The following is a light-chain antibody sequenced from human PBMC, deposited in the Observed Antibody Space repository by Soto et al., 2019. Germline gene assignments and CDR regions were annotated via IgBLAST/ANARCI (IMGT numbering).Light chain of an antibody. Sequence: QSALTQPASVSGSPGQSITISCTGTSSDVGNYKYVSWYQQHPGKAPKLMIYEVSNRPSGVPDRFSGSKSGNTASLTVSGLQAEDEADYYCSSYGGRNNLLFGGGTKLTVL. CDR2: EVS. V-gene: IGLV2-8*01. CDR1: SSDVGNYKY. J-gene: IGLJ2*01. CDR3: SSYGGRNNLL.